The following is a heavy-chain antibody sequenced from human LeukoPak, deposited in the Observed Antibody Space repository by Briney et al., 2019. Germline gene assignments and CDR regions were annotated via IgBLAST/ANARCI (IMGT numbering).Heavy chain of an antibody. D-gene: IGHD2-21*01. V-gene: IGHV3-30*02. Sequence: GGSLRLSCAASGFFFNNYVMHWVRQAPGKGLEWVASVRFDGANTSYADSVRGRFLISRDNSKNTLYLDIASLRVEDTAVYYCAKSDCASDGCKLLNYWGQGTLVTASS. J-gene: IGHJ4*02. CDR2: VRFDGANT. CDR1: GFFFNNYV. CDR3: AKSDCASDGCKLLNY.